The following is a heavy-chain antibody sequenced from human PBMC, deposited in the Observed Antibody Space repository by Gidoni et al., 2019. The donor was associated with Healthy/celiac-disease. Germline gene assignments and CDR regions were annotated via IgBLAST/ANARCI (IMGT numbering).Heavy chain of an antibody. CDR2: IYSCGST. Sequence: EVQVVESGGGLVQPGGSLRLSGAASGITVSSNYMSWVRQAPGKGLEWVSVIYSCGSTYYADSVKGRFTISRDNSKNTLYLQMNSLRAEDTAVYYCASGYCSSTSCYINPYYYYYGMDVCGQGTTVTVSS. V-gene: IGHV3-66*02. CDR3: ASGYCSSTSCYINPYYYYYGMDV. D-gene: IGHD2-2*02. J-gene: IGHJ6*02. CDR1: GITVSSNY.